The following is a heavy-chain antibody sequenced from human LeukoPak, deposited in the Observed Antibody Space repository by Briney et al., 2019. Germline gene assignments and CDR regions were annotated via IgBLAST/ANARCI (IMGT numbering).Heavy chain of an antibody. CDR1: GFTFSSYG. V-gene: IGHV3-23*01. J-gene: IGHJ3*02. Sequence: GGTLRLSCAASGFTFSSYGMSWVRQAPGKGLEWVSAISGSGGSTYYADSVKGRFTVSRDNSKNTLYLQMNSLRAEDTAIYYCAKDVGRYYGSGSYYNVIGGAFDIWGQGTMVTVCS. CDR3: AKDVGRYYGSGSYYNVIGGAFDI. D-gene: IGHD3-10*01. CDR2: ISGSGGST.